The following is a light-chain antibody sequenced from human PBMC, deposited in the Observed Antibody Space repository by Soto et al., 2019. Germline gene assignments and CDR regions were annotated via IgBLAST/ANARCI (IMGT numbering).Light chain of an antibody. CDR1: QSVSSN. J-gene: IGKJ1*01. CDR2: DAS. Sequence: ERVLTPSLATLSVSSGERSTLSCRASQSVSSNLAWYQQKPGQASRLLIYDASTRPTGIPARVSGSGSGTEFTLTISCLQSEDFAVYYCQQYNNWWTLGQGTKVDIK. V-gene: IGKV3-15*01. CDR3: QQYNNWWT.